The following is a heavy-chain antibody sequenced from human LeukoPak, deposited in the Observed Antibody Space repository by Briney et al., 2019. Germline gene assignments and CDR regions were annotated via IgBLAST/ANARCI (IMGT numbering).Heavy chain of an antibody. CDR2: IIPIFSTA. CDR1: GGTFSSYA. J-gene: IGHJ4*02. Sequence: SVKVSCKASGGTFSSYAISWVRQAPGQGLEWMGGIIPIFSTANYAQKFQGSVTITTDESTSTAYMELSSLRSEDTAVYYCARDLEGSGETDYWGQGTLVTVSS. CDR3: ARDLEGSGETDY. D-gene: IGHD3-3*01. V-gene: IGHV1-69*05.